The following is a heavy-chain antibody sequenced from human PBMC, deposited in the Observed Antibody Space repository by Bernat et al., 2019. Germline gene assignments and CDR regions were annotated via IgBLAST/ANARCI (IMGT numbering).Heavy chain of an antibody. V-gene: IGHV1-18*01. Sequence: QVQLVQSGAEVKKPGASVKVSCKAAGYTFTSYGISWVRQAPGQGLEWMGWISAYNGNTNYAQKLQGRGTMTTDTSTSTAYMELRSLRSDDTAVYYCARKERGYSSRWYFHYYDCMDVWGQGTTVTVSS. J-gene: IGHJ6*02. D-gene: IGHD6-13*01. CDR3: ARKERGYSSRWYFHYYDCMDV. CDR1: GYTFTSYG. CDR2: ISAYNGNT.